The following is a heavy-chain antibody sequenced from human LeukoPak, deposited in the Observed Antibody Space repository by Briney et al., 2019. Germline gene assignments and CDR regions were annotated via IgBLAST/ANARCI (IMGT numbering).Heavy chain of an antibody. CDR2: INPNSGGT. CDR3: CGSSLAGSDGMDV. CDR1: GYTFTGYY. V-gene: IGHV1-2*02. D-gene: IGHD6-19*01. J-gene: IGHJ6*02. Sequence: ASVKVSCKASGYTFTGYYMHWARQAPGQGLEWMGWINPNSGGTNYAQKFQGRVTMTRDTSISTAYKELSRLRSDDTAVYYCCGSSLAGSDGMDVWGQGTTVTVSS.